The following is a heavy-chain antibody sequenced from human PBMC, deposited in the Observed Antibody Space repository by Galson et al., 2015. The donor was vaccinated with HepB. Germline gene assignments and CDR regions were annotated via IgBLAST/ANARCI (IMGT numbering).Heavy chain of an antibody. CDR3: TRHMTTMTIGVYYNGLDV. CDR2: IRSKANSYAT. J-gene: IGHJ6*02. V-gene: IGHV3-73*01. Sequence: SLRLSCAASGFTFSGSTMHWVRQASGKGLEWVGRIRSKANSYATTYAASLKGRFTISRDDSKNTAYLQMSSLNSGDTAVYYCTRHMTTMTIGVYYNGLDVWGQGTTVTVSS. D-gene: IGHD4-17*01. CDR1: GFTFSGST.